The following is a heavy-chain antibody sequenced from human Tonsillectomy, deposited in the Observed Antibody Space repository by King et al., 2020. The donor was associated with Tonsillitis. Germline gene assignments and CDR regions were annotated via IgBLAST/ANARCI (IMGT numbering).Heavy chain of an antibody. J-gene: IGHJ4*02. CDR2: ISGSGITT. Sequence: VQLVESGGGLVQPGGSLRLSCAASGFTFDYYDMSWVRQAPGKGLEWVSSISGSGITTYYADSVKGRFTISRDNSKNTLYLQMSSLRAEDTAVYYCAPRFEVGVPAAMQRPFEYWGQGTLVTVSS. CDR3: APRFEVGVPAAMQRPFEY. V-gene: IGHV3-23*04. D-gene: IGHD2-2*01. CDR1: GFTFDYYD.